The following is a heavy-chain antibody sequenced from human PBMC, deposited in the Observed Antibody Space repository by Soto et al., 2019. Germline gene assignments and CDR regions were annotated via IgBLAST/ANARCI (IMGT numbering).Heavy chain of an antibody. CDR2: TYYNGNA. CDR1: GGSIDRSNYY. D-gene: IGHD3-22*01. V-gene: IGHV4-39*01. Sequence: QLQLQESGPGLVKPSETLSLTCTVSGGSIDRSNYYWDWIRQPPGKGLEWIGTTYYNGNAYYNPSRKSRVTMSVDTSKNQFSLKLISVTAADTAVYYCARHFVAVVIKGWGYWGQGTLVTVSS. CDR3: ARHFVAVVIKGWGY. J-gene: IGHJ4*02.